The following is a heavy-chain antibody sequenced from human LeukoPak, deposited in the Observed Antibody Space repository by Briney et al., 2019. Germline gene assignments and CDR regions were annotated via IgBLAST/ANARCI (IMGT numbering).Heavy chain of an antibody. Sequence: SETLSLTCTVAGYSISSGYYWGWIRQPPGKGLKWIGSIYRSGSTYYNPSLKSRVTISVGTAKNQFSLKLSSVTAADTAMYYCARVKWELHELDDYWGQGTLVTVSS. D-gene: IGHD1-26*01. CDR1: GYSISSGYY. V-gene: IGHV4-38-2*02. J-gene: IGHJ4*02. CDR2: IYRSGST. CDR3: ARVKWELHELDDY.